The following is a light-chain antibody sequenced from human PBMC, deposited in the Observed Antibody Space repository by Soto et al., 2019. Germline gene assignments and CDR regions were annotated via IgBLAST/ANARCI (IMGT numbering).Light chain of an antibody. V-gene: IGKV1-39*01. J-gene: IGKJ1*01. CDR2: AAY. CDR1: QSISSY. CDR3: QQYYSYPRR. Sequence: DIQMTQTPPSLSASVGDRVTIXXXASQSISSYLNWYHQKPGKAPKLLISAAYNLQSGVPSRFSGSGSGTEFTLTISCLQSEDFATFCCQQYYSYPRRFCQVAKV.